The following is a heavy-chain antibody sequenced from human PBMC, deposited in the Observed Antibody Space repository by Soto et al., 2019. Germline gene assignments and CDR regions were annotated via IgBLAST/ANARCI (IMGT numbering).Heavy chain of an antibody. CDR2: VFSSGST. Sequence: PSETLFLTCSVPGGAISFYYWSWVRQPAGKGLEWIGRVFSSGSTNYNASLKSRVTMSIDTSKNEASLTLRSVAAADTAVYYCARVAFSYFGMDVWGPGTTVTVS. CDR3: ARVAFSYFGMDV. J-gene: IGHJ6*02. V-gene: IGHV4-4*07. CDR1: GGAISFYY. D-gene: IGHD3-3*02.